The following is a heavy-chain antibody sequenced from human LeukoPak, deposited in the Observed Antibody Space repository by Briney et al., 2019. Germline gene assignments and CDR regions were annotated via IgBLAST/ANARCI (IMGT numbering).Heavy chain of an antibody. V-gene: IGHV3-21*01. CDR3: AGDYEGNLAFDI. J-gene: IGHJ3*02. Sequence: MPGGSLRLTCAASGFSFSNCCMNWVRQAPGKGLEWVSSISSSSSTYIYYADSLEGRFTISRDNVRNSLYLQMNSLRAEDTAVYYCAGDYEGNLAFDIWGQGTMVTVSS. CDR2: ISSSSSTYI. CDR1: GFSFSNCC. D-gene: IGHD4-23*01.